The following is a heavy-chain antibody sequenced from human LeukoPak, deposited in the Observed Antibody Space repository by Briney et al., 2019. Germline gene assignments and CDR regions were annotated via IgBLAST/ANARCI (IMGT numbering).Heavy chain of an antibody. Sequence: PSETLSLTCTVSGGSISSYYWSWIRQPAGKGLEWIGRIYTSGSTNYNPSLKSRVTMSVDTSKNQFSLKLSSVTAADTAVSYCAGARYSYGKPYYFDYWGQGTLVTVSS. CDR3: AGARYSYGKPYYFDY. V-gene: IGHV4-4*07. CDR2: IYTSGST. D-gene: IGHD5-18*01. CDR1: GGSISSYY. J-gene: IGHJ4*02.